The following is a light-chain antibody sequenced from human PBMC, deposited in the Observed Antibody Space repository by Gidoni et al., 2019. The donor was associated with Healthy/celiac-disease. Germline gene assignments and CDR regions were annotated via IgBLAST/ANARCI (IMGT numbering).Light chain of an antibody. Sequence: CGGNNIGSKSVHWYQQKPGQAPVLVIYYDSDRPSGIPERFSGSNSGNTATLTISRVEAGDEADYYCQVWDSSSDHPGVFGTGTKVTVL. J-gene: IGLJ1*01. CDR1: NIGSKS. CDR3: QVWDSSSDHPGV. CDR2: YDS. V-gene: IGLV3-21*04.